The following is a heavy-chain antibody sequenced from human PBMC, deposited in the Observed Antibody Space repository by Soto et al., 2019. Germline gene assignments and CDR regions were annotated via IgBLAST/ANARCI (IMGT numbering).Heavy chain of an antibody. Sequence: GGSLRLSCAACGFTFSSYGMHWVRQAPGKGLEWVAVISYDGSNKYYADSVKGRFTISRDNSKNTLYLQMTSLRAEDTAVYYCAKDRNRGYSGYDYYYYYGMDVWGQGTTVTVSS. CDR2: ISYDGSNK. CDR1: GFTFSSYG. J-gene: IGHJ6*02. D-gene: IGHD5-12*01. CDR3: AKDRNRGYSGYDYYYYYGMDV. V-gene: IGHV3-30*18.